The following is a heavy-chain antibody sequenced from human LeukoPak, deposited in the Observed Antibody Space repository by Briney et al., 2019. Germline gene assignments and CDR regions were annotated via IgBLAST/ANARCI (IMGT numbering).Heavy chain of an antibody. J-gene: IGHJ4*02. CDR1: GGTFSNYA. CDR3: ARGGEANYYDTSGYYLYYY. V-gene: IGHV1-69*05. CDR2: IMPIFGTT. D-gene: IGHD3-22*01. Sequence: GASVKVSCKASGGTFSNYAISWVRQASGQGLEWMGRIMPIFGTTNYAQKFQGRVTITTDESTSTAYMELSSLRSEDTAVYYCARGGEANYYDTSGYYLYYYWGQGTLVTVSS.